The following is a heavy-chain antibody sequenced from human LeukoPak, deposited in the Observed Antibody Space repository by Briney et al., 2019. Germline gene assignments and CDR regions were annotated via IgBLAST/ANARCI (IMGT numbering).Heavy chain of an antibody. CDR2: IYHSGST. J-gene: IGHJ4*02. CDR1: GGSISSGGYS. D-gene: IGHD6-19*01. CDR3: ARGNPYSSGWYPRYYFDY. Sequence: PSETLSLTCAVSGGSISSGGYSWSWIRQPRGKGLEWIGYIYHSGSTYYNPSLKSRVTISVDRSKNQFSLKLSSVTAADTAVYYCARGNPYSSGWYPRYYFDYWGQGTLVTVSS. V-gene: IGHV4-30-2*01.